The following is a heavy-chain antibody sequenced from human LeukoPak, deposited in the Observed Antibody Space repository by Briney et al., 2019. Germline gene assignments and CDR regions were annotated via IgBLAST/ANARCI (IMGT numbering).Heavy chain of an antibody. CDR2: ISPSNGNT. Sequence: ASVKVSCKASGYTFTSYTTSWVRQALGQGLEWMGWISPSNGNTNYAQKFHGRVTMTTDTSTNTAYMELRSLRSDDTAVYYCARNYSDLFVYWGQGTLVTVSS. V-gene: IGHV1-18*01. CDR1: GYTFTSYT. D-gene: IGHD4-17*01. CDR3: ARNYSDLFVY. J-gene: IGHJ4*02.